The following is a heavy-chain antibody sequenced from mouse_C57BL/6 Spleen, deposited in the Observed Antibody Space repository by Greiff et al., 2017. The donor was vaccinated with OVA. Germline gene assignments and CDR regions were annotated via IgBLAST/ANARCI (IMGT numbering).Heavy chain of an antibody. V-gene: IGHV1-82*01. CDR2: IYPGDGDT. CDR3: AVYYGNGHAMDY. CDR1: GYAFSSSW. Sequence: VQLQQSGPELVKPGASVKISCKASGYAFSSSWMNWVKQRPGKGLEWIGRIYPGDGDTNYNGKFKGKATLTADKSSSTAYMQLSSLTSEDSAVYFCAVYYGNGHAMDYWGQGTSVTVSS. D-gene: IGHD2-1*01. J-gene: IGHJ4*01.